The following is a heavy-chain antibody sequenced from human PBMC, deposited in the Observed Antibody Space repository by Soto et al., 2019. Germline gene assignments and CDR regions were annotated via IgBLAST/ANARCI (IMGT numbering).Heavy chain of an antibody. V-gene: IGHV4-39*02. Sequence: SETLSLTCTVSGGSISSSSYYWGLIRQPPGKGLEWIGSIYYSGSTYYNPSLKSRVTISVDTSKNQFSLKLRSVTAADTAVYYWERDGSVAGRKFYHWAQGTLVTVSS. CDR1: GGSISSSSYY. D-gene: IGHD6-19*01. CDR3: ERDGSVAGRKFYH. CDR2: IYYSGST. J-gene: IGHJ5*02.